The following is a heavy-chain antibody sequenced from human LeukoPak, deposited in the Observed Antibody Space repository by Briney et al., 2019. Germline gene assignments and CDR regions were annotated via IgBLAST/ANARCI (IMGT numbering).Heavy chain of an antibody. CDR3: ARGPYYYDSSGYHSNWFDP. J-gene: IGHJ5*02. CDR2: ISSSSRTI. Sequence: GGSLRLSCAASGFTFSSYSMNWVRQAPGKGLEWVSYISSSSRTIYYADSVKGRFTISRDNAKNSLFLQMNSLRAEDTAVYYCARGPYYYDSSGYHSNWFDPWGQGTLVTVSS. V-gene: IGHV3-48*01. CDR1: GFTFSSYS. D-gene: IGHD3-22*01.